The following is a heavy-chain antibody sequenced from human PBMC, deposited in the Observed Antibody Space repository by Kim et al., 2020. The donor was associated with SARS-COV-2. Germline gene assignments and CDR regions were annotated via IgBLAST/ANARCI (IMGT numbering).Heavy chain of an antibody. D-gene: IGHD3-16*01. CDR2: MDNSGDT. Sequence: SETLSLTCTVSGDSITRSTSYWAWIRQPPGKGLEWIGSMDNSGDTYYNTSLKSRVTISVATSKNQISLKLSSVTAADTAVYYCARGPPVAPWAPVSTWG. CDR3: ARGPPVAPWAPVST. CDR1: GDSITRSTSY. V-gene: IGHV4-39*01. J-gene: IGHJ5*01.